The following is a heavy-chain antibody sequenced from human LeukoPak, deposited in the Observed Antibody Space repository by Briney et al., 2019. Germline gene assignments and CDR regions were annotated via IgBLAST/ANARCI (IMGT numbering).Heavy chain of an antibody. D-gene: IGHD7-27*01. Sequence: GGSLRLSCAASGFTFSSYSMNWVRQAPGKGLEWVSYINSGSSYMYYPDSVKGQFTISRDNAKNSLYLQMDSLRDEDTAVYYCAREDDDWGPNTFDVWGQGTVVAVSS. CDR3: AREDDDWGPNTFDV. CDR2: INSGSSYM. V-gene: IGHV3-48*02. CDR1: GFTFSSYS. J-gene: IGHJ3*01.